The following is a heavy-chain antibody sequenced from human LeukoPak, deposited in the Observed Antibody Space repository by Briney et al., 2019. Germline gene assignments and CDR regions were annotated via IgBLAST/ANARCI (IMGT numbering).Heavy chain of an antibody. J-gene: IGHJ6*03. CDR3: TKDINSGIFYNTYMDV. CDR1: GFTFSSYG. CDR2: IKQDGSEK. D-gene: IGHD3-10*01. Sequence: GGSLRLSCAASGFTFSSYGMHWVRQAPGKGLEWVANIKQDGSEKYYVDSVKGRFTISRDNSKSSLYLQMNNLRPEDTALYYCTKDINSGIFYNTYMDVWGKGTPVTVSS. V-gene: IGHV3-7*03.